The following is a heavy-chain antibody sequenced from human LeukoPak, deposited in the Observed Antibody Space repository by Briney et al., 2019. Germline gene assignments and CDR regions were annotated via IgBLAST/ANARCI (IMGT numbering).Heavy chain of an antibody. Sequence: SETLSLTCTVSGGSISSYYWSWIRQPPGKGLEWIGYIYYSGSTNYNPSLKSRVTISVDTSKNQFSLKLSSVTAADTAVYYCARGEDGYNFDYWGQGTLVTVSS. V-gene: IGHV4-59*01. CDR1: GGSISSYY. D-gene: IGHD5-24*01. CDR3: ARGEDGYNFDY. J-gene: IGHJ4*02. CDR2: IYYSGST.